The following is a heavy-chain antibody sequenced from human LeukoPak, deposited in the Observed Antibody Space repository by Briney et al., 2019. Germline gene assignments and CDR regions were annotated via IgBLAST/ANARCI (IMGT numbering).Heavy chain of an antibody. Sequence: SETLSLTCTVSGGSISSYYWSWIRQPAGKGLEWIGRMYTSGSTNYNPSFKSRVTMSVDTSKNQFSLKLSSVTAADTAVYYCARDRDGSGSYYTQYWYFDLWGRGTLVTVSS. J-gene: IGHJ2*01. D-gene: IGHD3-10*01. CDR2: MYTSGST. CDR1: GGSISSYY. V-gene: IGHV4-4*07. CDR3: ARDRDGSGSYYTQYWYFDL.